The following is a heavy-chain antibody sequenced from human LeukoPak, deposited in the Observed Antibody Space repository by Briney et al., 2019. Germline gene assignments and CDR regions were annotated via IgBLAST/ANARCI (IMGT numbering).Heavy chain of an antibody. D-gene: IGHD3-3*01. CDR1: GFTFSSYA. J-gene: IGHJ4*02. CDR2: IKSKTDGGTT. CDR3: IAGGDFWSGTGVDY. V-gene: IGHV3-15*01. Sequence: GGSLRLSCAASGFTFSSYAMSWVRQAPGKGLEWVGRIKSKTDGGTTDYAAPVKGRFTISRDDSKNTLYLQMNSLKTEDTAVYYCIAGGDFWSGTGVDYWGQGTLVTVSS.